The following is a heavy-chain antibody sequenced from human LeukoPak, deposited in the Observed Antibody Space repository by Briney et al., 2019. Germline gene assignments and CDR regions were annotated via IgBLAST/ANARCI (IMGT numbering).Heavy chain of an antibody. CDR2: IYYSGST. D-gene: IGHD2-2*01. Sequence: PSDTLSLTCAVSGYSISSSSWWGWIRQPPGKGLEWIGYIYYSGSTYYNPSLKSRVTMSVDTSKNQFSLKLSSVTAADTAVYYCAREDIVVVPAARDAFDIWGQGTMVTVSS. CDR1: GYSISSSSW. CDR3: AREDIVVVPAARDAFDI. V-gene: IGHV4-28*03. J-gene: IGHJ3*02.